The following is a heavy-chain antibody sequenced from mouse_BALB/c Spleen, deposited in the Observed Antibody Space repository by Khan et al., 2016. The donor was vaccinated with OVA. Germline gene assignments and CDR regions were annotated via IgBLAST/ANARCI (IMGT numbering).Heavy chain of an antibody. V-gene: IGHV1S135*01. J-gene: IGHJ3*01. D-gene: IGHD2-2*01. CDR2: IDPFSGGT. CDR1: GYSFTSYY. Sequence: VRLQQSGPELMKPGASVKISCKASGYSFTSYYIHWVKESYGKSLEWIGYIDPFSGGTTYNPTFKGKATLTVDKSYSTAYLHLSNLTSEDSAVYYCTRRGYIARFTYWGQGTRVTVSA. CDR3: TRRGYIARFTY.